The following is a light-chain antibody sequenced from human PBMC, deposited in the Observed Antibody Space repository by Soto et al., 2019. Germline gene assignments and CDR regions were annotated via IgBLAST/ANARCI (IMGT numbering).Light chain of an antibody. Sequence: DIQMTQSPSSVSASVGARVTITCRASQGISSWLAWYQQKPGKAPKLLIYAASSLQSGVPTRFSGSGAGTAFTLTISSQPPADFSTYYCPQATSFQTFGQGTKVEIK. CDR2: AAS. J-gene: IGKJ1*01. CDR1: QGISSW. V-gene: IGKV1-12*01. CDR3: PQATSFQT.